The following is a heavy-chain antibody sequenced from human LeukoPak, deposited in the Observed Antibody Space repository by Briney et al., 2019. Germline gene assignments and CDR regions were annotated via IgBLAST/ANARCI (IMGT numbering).Heavy chain of an antibody. CDR3: ARRGASHSSGYYYAGFDP. V-gene: IGHV4-59*08. CDR2: IYYSGST. D-gene: IGHD3-22*01. CDR1: GGSISSYY. J-gene: IGHJ5*02. Sequence: SETLSLTCTVSGGSISSYYWSWIRQPPGKGLEWIGYIYYSGSTNYNPSLKSRVTISVDTSKNQFSLKLSSVTAADTAVYYCARRGASHSSGYYYAGFDPWGQGTLVTVSS.